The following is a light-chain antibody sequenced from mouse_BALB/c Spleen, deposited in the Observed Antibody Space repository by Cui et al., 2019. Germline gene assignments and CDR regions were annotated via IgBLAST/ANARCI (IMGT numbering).Light chain of an antibody. Sequence: TVFTQESALTTSHGETFTPTRRPSTGAVTTSNYANWVQEKPDHLFTGLIGGTNNRTPGVPARFSGSLIGDKAALTITGAQTEDEAIYFCALWYSNHWVFGGGTKLTVL. CDR3: ALWYSNHWV. CDR1: TGAVTTSNY. J-gene: IGLJ1*01. CDR2: GTN. V-gene: IGLV1*01.